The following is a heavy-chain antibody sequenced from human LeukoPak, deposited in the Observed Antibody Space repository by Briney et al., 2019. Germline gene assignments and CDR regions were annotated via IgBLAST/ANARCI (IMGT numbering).Heavy chain of an antibody. CDR1: GYTFTKYG. Sequence: ASVKVSCKASGYTFTKYGITWVRQAPGQGLEWMGWVGTYTGKTNYAQNLQGRVTMTTDTSTRTAYMELGSLRSDDTAVYYCASCHCTNGVCYGECEYFQHWGQGTLVTVSS. J-gene: IGHJ1*01. D-gene: IGHD2-8*01. CDR3: ASCHCTNGVCYGECEYFQH. V-gene: IGHV1-18*01. CDR2: VGTYTGKT.